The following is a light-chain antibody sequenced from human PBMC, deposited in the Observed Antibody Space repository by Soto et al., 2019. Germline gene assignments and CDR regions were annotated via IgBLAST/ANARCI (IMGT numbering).Light chain of an antibody. Sequence: DIVMTQSPDSLAVSLGERATINCKSSQSILYSPTNKNCLAWYQQKPGQPPKQLIYWTSARESGVPDRFSGSGSGTDFTPTINSLRAEDVAVYYCQQYCSLPYAFGQGTQLEIK. CDR2: WTS. J-gene: IGKJ2*01. V-gene: IGKV4-1*01. CDR1: QSILYSPTNKNC. CDR3: QQYCSLPYA.